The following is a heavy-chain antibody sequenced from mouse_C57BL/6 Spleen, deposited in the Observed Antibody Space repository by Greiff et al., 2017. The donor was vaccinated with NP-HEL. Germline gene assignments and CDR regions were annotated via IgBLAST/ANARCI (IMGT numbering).Heavy chain of an antibody. J-gene: IGHJ3*01. CDR2: INPNYGTT. CDR3: ATFYYYGSSYPFAY. D-gene: IGHD1-1*01. Sequence: VHVKQSGPELVKPGASVKISCKASGYSFTDYNMNWVKQSNGKSLEWIGVINPNYGTTSYNQKFKGKATLTVDQSSSTAYMQLNSLTSEDSAVYYCATFYYYGSSYPFAYWGQGTLVTVSA. V-gene: IGHV1-39*01. CDR1: GYSFTDYN.